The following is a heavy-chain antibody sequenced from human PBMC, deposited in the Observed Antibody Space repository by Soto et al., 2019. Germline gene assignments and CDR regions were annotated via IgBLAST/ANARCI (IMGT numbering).Heavy chain of an antibody. D-gene: IGHD3-16*01. J-gene: IGHJ6*02. V-gene: IGHV3-30*18. CDR1: GFTFSSYG. Sequence: GGSLRLSCAASGFTFSSYGMHWVRQAPGKGLEWVAVISYDGSNKYYADSVKGRFTISRDNSKNTLYLQMNSLRAEDTAVYYCAKDTTLSLYGMDVWGQGTTVTVSS. CDR2: ISYDGSNK. CDR3: AKDTTLSLYGMDV.